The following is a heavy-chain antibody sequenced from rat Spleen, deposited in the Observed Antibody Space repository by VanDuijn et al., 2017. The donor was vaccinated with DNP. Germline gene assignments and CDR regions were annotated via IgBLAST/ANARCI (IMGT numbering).Heavy chain of an antibody. D-gene: IGHD1-4*01. Sequence: EVQLVESGGDLVQPGRSLKLSCAVSGFTFSDYYMAWVRQAPTKGLEWVASISYDGGHTNYRDSVKGRFTISRDNAKSSLYLQMDSLRSEDTATYYCARTSGFDYWGQGVMVRVSS. CDR2: ISYDGGHT. V-gene: IGHV5-20*01. CDR3: ARTSGFDY. J-gene: IGHJ2*01. CDR1: GFTFSDYY.